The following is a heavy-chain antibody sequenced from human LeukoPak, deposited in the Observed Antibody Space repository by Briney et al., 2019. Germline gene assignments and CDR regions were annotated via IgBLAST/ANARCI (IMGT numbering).Heavy chain of an antibody. CDR3: ARVYSGYYYYYGMDV. J-gene: IGHJ6*02. Sequence: GESLNISCKTSGYSFTTYWIGWVRQMPGKGLEWMGFIYPGDSDTRYSPSFQGQVTISADKSISTAYLQWNSLKASDTAMYYCARVYSGYYYYYGMDVWGQGTSVTVSS. V-gene: IGHV5-51*01. CDR1: GYSFTTYW. D-gene: IGHD5-12*01. CDR2: IYPGDSDT.